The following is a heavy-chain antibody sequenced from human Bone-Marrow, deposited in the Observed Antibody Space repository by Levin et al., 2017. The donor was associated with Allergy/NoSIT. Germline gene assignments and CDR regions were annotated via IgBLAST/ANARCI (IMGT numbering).Heavy chain of an antibody. V-gene: IGHV1-2*02. D-gene: IGHD2-21*02. CDR2: INPNTGAT. J-gene: IGHJ4*02. Sequence: ASVKVSCKASGYTFTGHYMHWVRQAPGQGLEYVGCINPNTGATDYAQKFQGRVTMTRDTSISTAHMELSSLTSDDTAVYYCAREGTGDWDKRIDYWGQGTLVTVSS. CDR3: AREGTGDWDKRIDY. CDR1: GYTFTGHY.